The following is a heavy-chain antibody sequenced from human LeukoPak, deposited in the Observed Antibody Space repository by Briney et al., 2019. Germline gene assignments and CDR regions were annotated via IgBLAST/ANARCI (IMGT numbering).Heavy chain of an antibody. D-gene: IGHD6-13*01. CDR3: AKYSSSWYGFYFDY. V-gene: IGHV3-23*01. CDR2: ISGSGGST. CDR1: GFTFSSYA. J-gene: IGHJ4*02. Sequence: GGSLRLSCAASGFTFSSYAMSWVRQAPGKGLEWVSAISGSGGSTYYADSVKGRFTISRDNSKNTLYLQMNGLRAEDTAVYYCAKYSSSWYGFYFDYWGQGTLVTVSS.